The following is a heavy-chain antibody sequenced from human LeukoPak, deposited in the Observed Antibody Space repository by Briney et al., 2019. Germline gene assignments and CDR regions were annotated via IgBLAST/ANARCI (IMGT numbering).Heavy chain of an antibody. Sequence: SVKVTCKASGGTFSSYALIWVRQAPGQGLEWIGGIIPIFGTADYPQKFQGRVTITADESTSTVYMELSSLRSDDTAVYYCARDASWGYGSGDPGWFDPWGQGTLVTVSS. CDR2: IIPIFGTA. CDR3: ARDASWGYGSGDPGWFDP. D-gene: IGHD3-10*01. V-gene: IGHV1-69*13. CDR1: GGTFSSYA. J-gene: IGHJ5*02.